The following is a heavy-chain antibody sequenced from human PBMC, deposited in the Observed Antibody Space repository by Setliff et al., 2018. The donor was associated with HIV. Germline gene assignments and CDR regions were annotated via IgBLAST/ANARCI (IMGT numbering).Heavy chain of an antibody. J-gene: IGHJ4*02. D-gene: IGHD6-13*01. Sequence: PSETLSLTCTVPGGSVSSGSYYWSWIRQPAVKGLEWIGHIYTSGSTNYNPSLKSRVTISVDTSTNQFSLKLSSVTAADTAMYYCARGRRSSSWYVYHWGQGTLVTVSS. V-gene: IGHV4-61*09. CDR1: GGSVSSGSYY. CDR2: IYTSGST. CDR3: ARGRRSSSWYVYH.